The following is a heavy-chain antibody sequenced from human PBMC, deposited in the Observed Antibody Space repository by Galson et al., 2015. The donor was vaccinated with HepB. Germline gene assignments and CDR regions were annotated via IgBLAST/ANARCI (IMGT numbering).Heavy chain of an antibody. Sequence: SVKVSCKASGGTFSNYIISWVRQAPGQGLEWMGGIIPIFATSNYAQRFQGRVTITADESTSTAYMELGSLRSEDTAVYYCAREKISKIPSQTQWGQGTLVTVSS. CDR3: AREKISKIPSQTQ. CDR2: IIPIFATS. D-gene: IGHD2-21*01. V-gene: IGHV1-69*13. CDR1: GGTFSNYI. J-gene: IGHJ4*02.